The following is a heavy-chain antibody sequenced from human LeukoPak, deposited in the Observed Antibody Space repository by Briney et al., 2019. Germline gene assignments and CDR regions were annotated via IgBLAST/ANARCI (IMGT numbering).Heavy chain of an antibody. CDR2: ISSNGGST. V-gene: IGHV3-64*01. CDR1: GFTLSSYA. Sequence: GGSLRLSCAASGFTLSSYAMYWVRQAPGKGLEYVSGISSNGGSTYYANSVKGRFTISRDNSKNTLYLQMGSLRAEDMAVYYCARDQGGNYWGYFQHWGQGTLVTVSS. D-gene: IGHD1-26*01. J-gene: IGHJ1*01. CDR3: ARDQGGNYWGYFQH.